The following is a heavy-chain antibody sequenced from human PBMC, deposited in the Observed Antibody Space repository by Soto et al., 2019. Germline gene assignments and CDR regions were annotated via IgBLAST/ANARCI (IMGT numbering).Heavy chain of an antibody. V-gene: IGHV4-59*12. CDR2: IYYSGST. J-gene: IGHJ4*02. CDR1: GGSISSYY. Sequence: SETLSLTCTVSGGSISSYYWSWIRQPPGKGLEWIGYIYYSGSTNYNPSLKSRVTISVDTSKNQFSLKLSSVTAADTAVHYCAREKEVLNYYDSSGYFDYWGQGTLXTVSS. D-gene: IGHD3-22*01. CDR3: AREKEVLNYYDSSGYFDY.